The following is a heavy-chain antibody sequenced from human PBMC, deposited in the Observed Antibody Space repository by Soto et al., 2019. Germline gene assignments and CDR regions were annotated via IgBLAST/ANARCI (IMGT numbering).Heavy chain of an antibody. D-gene: IGHD3-10*01. J-gene: IGHJ4*02. V-gene: IGHV1-24*01. CDR2: FDPEDGET. Sequence: GASVKVSCKVSGYTLTELSMHWVRQAPGKGLEWMGGFDPEDGETIYAQKFQGRVTMTEDTSTDTAYMELSSLRSEDTAVYYCATDHPGVPHYYPYYWGQGTLVTVSS. CDR3: ATDHPGVPHYYPYY. CDR1: GYTLTELS.